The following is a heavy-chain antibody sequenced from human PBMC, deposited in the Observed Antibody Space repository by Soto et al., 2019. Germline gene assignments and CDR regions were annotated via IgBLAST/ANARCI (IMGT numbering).Heavy chain of an antibody. CDR1: GGPISSYY. V-gene: IGHV4-59*01. CDR3: ARVPPP. J-gene: IGHJ5*02. CDR2: IYYSGST. Sequence: PSETLSLTCTVSGGPISSYYWSWIRQPPGKGLEWIGYIYYSGSTNYNPSLKSRVTISVDTSKNQFSLKLSSVTAADTAVYYCARVPPPWGQGTLVTVSS.